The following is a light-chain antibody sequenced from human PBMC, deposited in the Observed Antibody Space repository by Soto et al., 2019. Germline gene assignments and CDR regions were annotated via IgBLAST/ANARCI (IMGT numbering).Light chain of an antibody. CDR3: QQYGSSPLL. V-gene: IGKV3-20*01. Sequence: EIVLTQSPGTLSLSPGERATLSCRASQSVSSSYLAWYQQKPGQAPRLLIYGASTRATGIPDRFSGSGSGTDFTLTISRLETEDVAVYYCQQYGSSPLLFGGGTKVEIK. J-gene: IGKJ4*01. CDR2: GAS. CDR1: QSVSSSY.